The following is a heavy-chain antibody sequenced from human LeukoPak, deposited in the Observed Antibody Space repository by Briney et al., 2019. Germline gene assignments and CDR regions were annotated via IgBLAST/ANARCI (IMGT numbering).Heavy chain of an antibody. J-gene: IGHJ6*03. CDR2: INSDGSST. D-gene: IGHD1-26*01. CDR3: ARVSSGSYFGYYYYYMDV. CDR1: GFTFSNYW. V-gene: IGHV3-74*01. Sequence: GGSLRLSCAASGFTFSNYWMHWVRQAPGKGLVWVSRINSDGSSTSYAASVKGRFTISRDNAKSTLYLQMNSLRAEDTAVYYCARVSSGSYFGYYYYYMDVWGKGTTVTVSS.